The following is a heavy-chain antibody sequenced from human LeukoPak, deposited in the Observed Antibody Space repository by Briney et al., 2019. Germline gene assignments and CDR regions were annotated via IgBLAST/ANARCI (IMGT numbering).Heavy chain of an antibody. CDR1: GFTFGSYA. Sequence: PGGSLRLSCAASGFTFGSYAMSWVRQAPGKGLEWVSAISGSGGSTYYADSVKGRFTISRDNSKNTLYLQMNSLRAEDTAVYYCAKDLIAAAGPGWFDPWGQGTLVTVSS. CDR2: ISGSGGST. V-gene: IGHV3-23*01. D-gene: IGHD6-13*01. J-gene: IGHJ5*02. CDR3: AKDLIAAAGPGWFDP.